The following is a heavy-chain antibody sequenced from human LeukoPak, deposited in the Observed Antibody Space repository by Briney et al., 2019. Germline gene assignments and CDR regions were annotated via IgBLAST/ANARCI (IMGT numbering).Heavy chain of an antibody. V-gene: IGHV4-38-2*02. D-gene: IGHD3-10*01. Sequence: PSETLSLTCTVSGNTISSGYYWGWIRQPPGKGLEWIGIYHVGTTDYNPSLKSRVTISVDTSKNQFSLKLSSVTAADTAVYYCARGFGYYYGSGIERKLDYWGQGTLVTVSS. CDR1: GNTISSGYY. CDR2: IYHVGTT. CDR3: ARGFGYYYGSGIERKLDY. J-gene: IGHJ4*02.